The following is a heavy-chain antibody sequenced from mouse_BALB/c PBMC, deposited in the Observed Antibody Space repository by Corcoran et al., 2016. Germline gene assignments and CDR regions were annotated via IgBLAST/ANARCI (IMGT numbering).Heavy chain of an antibody. CDR3: AREPYVIDY. J-gene: IGHJ4*01. CDR1: GYTFTNFG. CDR2: INTYTGEP. V-gene: IGHV9-3-1*01. Sequence: QIQLVQSGPELKKPGETVKISCKASGYTFTNFGMNWVKQAPGKGLKWMGWINTYTGEPTYADDFKGRFAFSLETSANTAYLQINNLKNEDTATYFCAREPYVIDYWGQGTSVTVSS.